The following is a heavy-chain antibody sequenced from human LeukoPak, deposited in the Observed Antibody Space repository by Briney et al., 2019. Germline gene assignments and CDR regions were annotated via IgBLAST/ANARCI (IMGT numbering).Heavy chain of an antibody. Sequence: GGSLRLSCAASGFTFSSYAMSWVRQAPGKGLEWVSAISGSGGSTYYADSVKGRFTISRDNSKNTPYLQMNSLRAEDTAVYYCAKGGGYYKVSWFDPWGQGTLVTVSS. CDR3: AKGGGYYKVSWFDP. J-gene: IGHJ5*02. V-gene: IGHV3-23*01. D-gene: IGHD3-3*01. CDR2: ISGSGGST. CDR1: GFTFSSYA.